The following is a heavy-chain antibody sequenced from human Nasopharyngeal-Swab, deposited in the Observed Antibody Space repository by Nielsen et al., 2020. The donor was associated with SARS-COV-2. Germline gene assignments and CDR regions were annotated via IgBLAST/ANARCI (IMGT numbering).Heavy chain of an antibody. CDR1: GFTFSSYG. V-gene: IGHV3-30*03. Sequence: GESLKISCAASGFTFSSYGMHWVRQAPGKGLEWVAVISYDGSNKYYADSVKGRFTISRDNSKNTLYLQMNSLRAEDTAVYYCARENYDILTGYRYYYYGMDVWGQGTTVTVSS. CDR2: ISYDGSNK. CDR3: ARENYDILTGYRYYYYGMDV. D-gene: IGHD3-9*01. J-gene: IGHJ6*02.